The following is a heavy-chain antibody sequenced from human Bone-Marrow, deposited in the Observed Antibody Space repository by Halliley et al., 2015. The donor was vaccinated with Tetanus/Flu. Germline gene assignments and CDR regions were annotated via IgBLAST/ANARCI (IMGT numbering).Heavy chain of an antibody. CDR2: YYPGDT. V-gene: IGHV4-59*01. D-gene: IGHD6-19*01. Sequence: YYPGDTKYNPSLGSRVPISVDTSRNQFSLKLSSVTAADTAVYYCARVLQLGQWLTRGGCFDPWGQGTLVTVSS. J-gene: IGHJ5*02. CDR3: ARVLQLGQWLTRGGCFDP.